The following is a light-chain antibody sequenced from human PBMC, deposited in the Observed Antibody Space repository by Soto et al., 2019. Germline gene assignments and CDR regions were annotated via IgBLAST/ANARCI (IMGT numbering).Light chain of an antibody. CDR1: KIGSKS. J-gene: IGLJ2*01. V-gene: IGLV3-21*02. Sequence: SYELTQPPSVSVAPGQTARITCGGNKIGSKSVHWYQQKPGQAPVLVVYDDSDRPSGIPERFSGSNSGNTATLTISRVEAGDEADYYCQVWDSSSDPVVFGGGTKLTVL. CDR2: DDS. CDR3: QVWDSSSDPVV.